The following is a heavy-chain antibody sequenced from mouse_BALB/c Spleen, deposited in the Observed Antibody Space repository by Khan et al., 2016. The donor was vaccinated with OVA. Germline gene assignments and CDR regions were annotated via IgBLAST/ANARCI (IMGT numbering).Heavy chain of an antibody. CDR2: ISYSGNT. CDR1: GYSITSDYA. D-gene: IGHD1-1*01. CDR3: ARIYGGDFDY. J-gene: IGHJ2*01. Sequence: EVELVESGPGLVKPSQSLSLTCTVTGYSITSDYAWNWIRQFPGNKLEWMGYISYSGNTTYNPSLKSRVSITRDTSKNQFFLQLNSVTIEDTATYYCARIYGGDFDYWGQGTTLTVSS. V-gene: IGHV3-2*02.